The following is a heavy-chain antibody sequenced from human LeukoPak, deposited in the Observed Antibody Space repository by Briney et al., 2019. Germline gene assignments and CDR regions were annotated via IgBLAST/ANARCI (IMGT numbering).Heavy chain of an antibody. Sequence: ASVKVSCKASGYTFTSYGISWVRQAPGQGLEWMGWISAYNGNTNYAQKLQGRVTMTTDTSTSTAYMELRSLRSDDTAVYYCARDLSGSSVFYYYYYMDVWGKGTTVTISS. D-gene: IGHD3-16*02. CDR2: ISAYNGNT. V-gene: IGHV1-18*01. CDR3: ARDLSGSSVFYYYYYMDV. J-gene: IGHJ6*03. CDR1: GYTFTSYG.